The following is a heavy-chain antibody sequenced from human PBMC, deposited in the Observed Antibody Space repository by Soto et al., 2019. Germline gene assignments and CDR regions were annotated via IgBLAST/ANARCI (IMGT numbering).Heavy chain of an antibody. CDR2: IYHSGST. CDR3: ARRYSSSRHLDY. V-gene: IGHV4-4*02. J-gene: IGHJ4*02. CDR1: GGSISSSNW. Sequence: PSETLSLTCAASGGSISSSNWWSWVRQPPGKGLEWIGEIYHSGSTNYNPSLKSRVTISVDKSKNQFSLKLSSVTAADTAVYYCARRYSSSRHLDYWGQGTLVTVSS. D-gene: IGHD6-6*01.